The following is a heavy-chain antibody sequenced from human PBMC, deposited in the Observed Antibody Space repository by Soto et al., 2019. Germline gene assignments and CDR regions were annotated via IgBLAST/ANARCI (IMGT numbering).Heavy chain of an antibody. CDR2: ISAYNGNT. Sequence: ASVKVSCKASGYTFTSSGTSWVRQAPGQGLEWMGWISAYNGNTNYAQKLQGRVTMTTDTSTSTAYMELRSLRSDDTAVYYRARDAAVGLFDYWGQGTLVTVSS. J-gene: IGHJ4*01. CDR1: GYTFTSSG. V-gene: IGHV1-18*01. CDR3: ARDAAVGLFDY. D-gene: IGHD1-26*01.